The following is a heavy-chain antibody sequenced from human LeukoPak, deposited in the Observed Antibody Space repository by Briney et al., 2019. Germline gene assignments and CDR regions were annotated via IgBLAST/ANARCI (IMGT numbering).Heavy chain of an antibody. J-gene: IGHJ4*02. V-gene: IGHV4-34*01. CDR3: ARTYSSSWYPYYFDY. Sequence: SETLSLTCGVSGGSFSGYYWNWIRQSPGKGLEWIGKINHSGSTNYNLSLKSRVTISVDTSKNQFSLKLTSVTAADTAVYYCARTYSSSWYPYYFDYWGQGTLVTVSS. CDR2: INHSGST. D-gene: IGHD6-13*01. CDR1: GGSFSGYY.